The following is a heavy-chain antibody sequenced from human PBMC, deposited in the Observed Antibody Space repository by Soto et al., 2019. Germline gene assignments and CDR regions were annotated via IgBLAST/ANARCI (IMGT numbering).Heavy chain of an antibody. Sequence: WASVKVSCKASGGTFSSYAISWVRQAPGQGLEWMGGIIPIFGTANYARKFQGRVTITADESTSTAYMELSSLRFEDTAVYYCSREGTIFGVVTPDGMDVWGQGTTVTVSS. J-gene: IGHJ6*02. CDR2: IIPIFGTA. CDR3: SREGTIFGVVTPDGMDV. V-gene: IGHV1-69*13. D-gene: IGHD3-3*01. CDR1: GGTFSSYA.